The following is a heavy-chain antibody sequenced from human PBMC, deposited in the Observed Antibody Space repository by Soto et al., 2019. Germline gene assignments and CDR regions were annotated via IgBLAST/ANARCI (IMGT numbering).Heavy chain of an antibody. CDR1: GGSISSGGYY. V-gene: IGHV4-31*03. D-gene: IGHD1-1*01. CDR3: ARERPKTFDI. Sequence: PSETLSLTCTVSGGSISSGGYYWSWIRQHPGKGLEWIGYIYYSGSTYYNPSLKSRVTISVDTSKNQFSLKLSSVTAADTAVYYCARERPKTFDIWGQGTMVTVSS. J-gene: IGHJ3*02. CDR2: IYYSGST.